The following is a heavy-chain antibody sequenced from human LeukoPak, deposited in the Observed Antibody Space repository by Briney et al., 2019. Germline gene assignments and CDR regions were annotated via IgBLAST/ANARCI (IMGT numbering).Heavy chain of an antibody. J-gene: IGHJ4*02. D-gene: IGHD2-2*01. Sequence: PGGSLRLPCAASGFTFSDYYMSWIRQAPGKGLEWVSYISSSGSTIYYADSVKGRFTISRDNAKNSLYLQMNSPRAEDTAVYYCVRIRGYCSSFSCYPYYFDYWGQGTLVTVSS. V-gene: IGHV3-11*01. CDR1: GFTFSDYY. CDR3: VRIRGYCSSFSCYPYYFDY. CDR2: ISSSGSTI.